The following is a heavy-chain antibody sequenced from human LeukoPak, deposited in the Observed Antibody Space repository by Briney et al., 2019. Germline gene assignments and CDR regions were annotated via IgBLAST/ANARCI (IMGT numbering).Heavy chain of an antibody. CDR2: IYCSGST. V-gene: IGHV4-59*01. J-gene: IGHJ4*02. Sequence: SESLSLTGTVSGGSLSGYYWSWIRQPPGKGLEWIGYIYCSGSTNYNPSLKSRVSISVDTSKNQFSLKLSSVTAADTALYYCARQALGDRRFDYWGQGTLVTVSS. CDR1: GGSLSGYY. CDR3: ARQALGDRRFDY. D-gene: IGHD3-10*01.